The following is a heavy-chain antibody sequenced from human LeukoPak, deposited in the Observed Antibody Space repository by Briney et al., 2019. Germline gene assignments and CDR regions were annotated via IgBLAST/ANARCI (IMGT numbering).Heavy chain of an antibody. CDR3: ARSAKHCNNGVCFTDYYMDV. J-gene: IGHJ6*03. V-gene: IGHV1-2*02. CDR2: IRPNSGGT. D-gene: IGHD2-8*01. Sequence: ASVKVSCKASGYTFGAYYMYWVRQAPGQGLEWMGWIRPNSGGTNYTQKFQGRVTMTRDTSITTAYMELNSLTSDDTAVYFCARSAKHCNNGVCFTDYYMDVWGKGTTVTVSS. CDR1: GYTFGAYY.